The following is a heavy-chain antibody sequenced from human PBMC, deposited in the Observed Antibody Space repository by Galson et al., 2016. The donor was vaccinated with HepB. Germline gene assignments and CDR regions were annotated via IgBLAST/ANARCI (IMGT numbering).Heavy chain of an antibody. CDR1: GGSISAGGYF. J-gene: IGHJ3*01. CDR2: IYYSGST. D-gene: IGHD3-10*01. Sequence: TLSLTCTVSGGSISAGGYFWSWIRQHPGRGLELIGYIYYSGSTYYNPSLKSRVTISVDTSQNQCSLKLTSITAADTAVYFCARGGYYCGSGYHALDLWGPGTMVTVSS. V-gene: IGHV4-31*03. CDR3: ARGGYYCGSGYHALDL.